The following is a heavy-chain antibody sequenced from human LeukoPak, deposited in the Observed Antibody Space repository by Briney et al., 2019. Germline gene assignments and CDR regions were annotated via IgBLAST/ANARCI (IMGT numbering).Heavy chain of an antibody. CDR2: IYQSGST. V-gene: IGHV4-4*02. J-gene: IGHJ6*03. CDR1: GGSISSRNW. Sequence: PSETLSLTCAVSGGSISSRNWWSWVRQPPGKGLQWIGEIYQSGSTNYNPSLKSRVTISVDKSKNHFSLKLSSATAADTAVYYCARMFPAAYPDYYYYMDVWGKGTTVTVSS. CDR3: ARMFPAAYPDYYYYMDV. D-gene: IGHD2-2*01.